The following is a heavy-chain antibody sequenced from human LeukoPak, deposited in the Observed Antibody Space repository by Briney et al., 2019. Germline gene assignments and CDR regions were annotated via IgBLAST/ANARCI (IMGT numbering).Heavy chain of an antibody. D-gene: IGHD6-13*01. Sequence: ASVKVSCKASGYTFTGYYMHWVRQAPGQGLEWMGWINPNSGGTVYAQKCQGRVTMTRDTSISTAYMELSRLRSDDTAVYYCARGGQQQLVRFLDQWAQGTLITVSS. V-gene: IGHV1-2*02. CDR3: ARGGQQQLVRFLDQ. CDR2: INPNSGGT. J-gene: IGHJ4*02. CDR1: GYTFTGYY.